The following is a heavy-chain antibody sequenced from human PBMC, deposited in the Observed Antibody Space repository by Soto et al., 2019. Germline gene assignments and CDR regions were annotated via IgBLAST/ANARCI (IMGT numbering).Heavy chain of an antibody. CDR3: ARRTTVTHSGGFDS. CDR2: FYYSGST. D-gene: IGHD4-17*01. J-gene: IGHJ6*02. V-gene: IGHV4-39*07. Sequence: PSETLSLTCTVSGGSISSGPYSWGWIRQPPGKGLERIGTFYYSGSTYYNPSLKSRVTISVDTSKNQFSLRLRSVTAADTAVYYCARRTTVTHSGGFDSWGQGTTVTVSS. CDR1: GGSISSGPYS.